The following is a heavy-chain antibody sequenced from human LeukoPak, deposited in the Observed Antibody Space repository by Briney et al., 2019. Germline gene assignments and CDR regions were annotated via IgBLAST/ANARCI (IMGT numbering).Heavy chain of an antibody. D-gene: IGHD1-26*01. CDR1: GGSFSGYY. CDR2: INHSGST. Sequence: SETLSLTCAVYGGSFSGYYWSWIRQPPGKGLEWIGEINHSGSTNYNLSLKSRVTISVDTSKNQFSLKLSSVTAADTAVYYCARRGWVVGATEAFDIWGQGTMVTVSS. CDR3: ARRGWVVGATEAFDI. J-gene: IGHJ3*02. V-gene: IGHV4-34*01.